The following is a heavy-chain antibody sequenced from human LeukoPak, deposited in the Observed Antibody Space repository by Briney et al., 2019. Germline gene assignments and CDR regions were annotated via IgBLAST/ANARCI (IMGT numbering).Heavy chain of an antibody. J-gene: IGHJ3*02. CDR2: IYTSGST. CDR1: GGSISSLY. CDR3: ARGLIIYGAYLDAFDI. D-gene: IGHD4-17*01. Sequence: PSETLSLTCTVSGGSISSLYWSWIRQPAGKGLEWIGLIYTSGSTNYNPSLKSRVTMSVDTSKNQFSLKLSSVTAADTAVYYCARGLIIYGAYLDAFDIWGQGTMVTVST. V-gene: IGHV4-4*07.